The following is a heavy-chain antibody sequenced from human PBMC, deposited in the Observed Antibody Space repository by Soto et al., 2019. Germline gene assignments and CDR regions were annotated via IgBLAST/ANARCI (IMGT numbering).Heavy chain of an antibody. CDR3: ARDRKLAYYDFWSGYYDYYYGMDV. CDR1: GYTFTSYG. J-gene: IGHJ6*02. CDR2: ISAYNGNT. D-gene: IGHD3-3*01. Sequence: ASVKVSCKASGYTFTSYGISWVRQAPGQGLEWMGWISAYNGNTNYAQKLQGRVTMTTDTSTSTAYMELRSLRSDGTAVYYCARDRKLAYYDFWSGYYDYYYGMDVWGQGTTVTVSS. V-gene: IGHV1-18*01.